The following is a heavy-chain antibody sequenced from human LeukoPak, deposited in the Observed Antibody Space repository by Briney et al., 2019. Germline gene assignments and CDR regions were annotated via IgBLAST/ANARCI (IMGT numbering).Heavy chain of an antibody. Sequence: GGSLRLSCAASGFTFSSYAMHWVRQAPGKGLEWVAVISYDGSNKYYADSVKGRFTISRENSKNTLYLQMNSLRAEDTAVYYCARDSSRGRSITMIHYGMDVWGQGTTVTVSS. CDR2: ISYDGSNK. CDR1: GFTFSSYA. D-gene: IGHD3-22*01. J-gene: IGHJ6*02. CDR3: ARDSSRGRSITMIHYGMDV. V-gene: IGHV3-30*04.